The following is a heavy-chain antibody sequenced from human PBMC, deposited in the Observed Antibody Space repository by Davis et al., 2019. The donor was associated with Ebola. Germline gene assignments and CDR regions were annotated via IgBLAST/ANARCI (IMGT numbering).Heavy chain of an antibody. V-gene: IGHV1-18*01. D-gene: IGHD2-2*01. CDR3: ARVPRHCSSTSCYWGWFDP. CDR1: GYTFTSYG. Sequence: ASVKVSCKASGYTFTSYGISWVRQAPGQGLEWMGWISAYNGNTNYAQKLQGRVTMTTDTSTSTAYMELRSLRSDDTAVYYCARVPRHCSSTSCYWGWFDPWGQGTLVTVSS. CDR2: ISAYNGNT. J-gene: IGHJ5*02.